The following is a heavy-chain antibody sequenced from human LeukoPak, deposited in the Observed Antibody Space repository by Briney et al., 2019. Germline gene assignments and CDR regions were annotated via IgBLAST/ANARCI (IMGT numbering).Heavy chain of an antibody. CDR3: ARYLGREFGDY. CDR2: INPNSGGT. D-gene: IGHD3-10*01. CDR1: GYTFTVCY. J-gene: IGHJ4*02. Sequence: ASVKVSCKASGYTFTVCYMYWVRQAPGQGLEWMGWINPNSGGTNYAQKFQGRVTMTRDTSISTAYMELSRLRSDDTAVYYCARYLGREFGDYWGQGTLVTVSS. V-gene: IGHV1-2*02.